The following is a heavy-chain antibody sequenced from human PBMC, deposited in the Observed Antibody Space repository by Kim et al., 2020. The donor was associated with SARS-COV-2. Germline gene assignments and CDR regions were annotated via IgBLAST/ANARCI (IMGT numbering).Heavy chain of an antibody. CDR3: ARDRGGGWSGIDY. CDR2: IYSGGAT. CDR1: GLIVSSNY. D-gene: IGHD6-19*01. J-gene: IGHJ4*02. V-gene: IGHV3-53*01. Sequence: GGSLRLSCAASGLIVSSNYMSWVRQAPGKGLEWVSIIYSGGATNYADSEKDRFTIFRENIKNTMYLQMKSLRAEDTAIYYYARDRGGGWSGIDYWGQGT.